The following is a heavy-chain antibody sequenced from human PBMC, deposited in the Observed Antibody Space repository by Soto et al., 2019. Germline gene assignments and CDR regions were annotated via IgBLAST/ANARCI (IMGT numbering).Heavy chain of an antibody. D-gene: IGHD4-17*01. CDR2: ISYDGSDE. CDR1: GFSFRYYG. CDR3: AKDRRDYGGNIFDY. Sequence: QVQLVESGGGVVQPGRSLRLSWAASGFSFRYYGMHWVRQAPGKGLEWVALISYDGSDEYYADSVKGRFTISRDNSNNTLYLQMNSPKSEDTAVYYCAKDRRDYGGNIFDYWGQGTVVTVSS. V-gene: IGHV3-30*18. J-gene: IGHJ4*02.